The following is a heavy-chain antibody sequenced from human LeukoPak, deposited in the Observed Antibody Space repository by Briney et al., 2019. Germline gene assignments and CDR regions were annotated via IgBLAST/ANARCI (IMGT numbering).Heavy chain of an antibody. J-gene: IGHJ4*02. CDR3: AKGLWFGETYRGDFDY. D-gene: IGHD3-10*01. CDR2: ISDGGGRT. Sequence: GGSLRLSCAASGFTFSNYAMSWVRQAPGKGLEWVSGISDGGGRTYDADSVKGRFTISRDNSKNTLYLQMSSLRAEDTAVYYCAKGLWFGETYRGDFDYWGQGTLVTVSS. CDR1: GFTFSNYA. V-gene: IGHV3-23*01.